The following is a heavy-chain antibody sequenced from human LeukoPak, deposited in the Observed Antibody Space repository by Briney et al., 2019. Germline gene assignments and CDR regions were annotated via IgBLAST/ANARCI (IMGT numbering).Heavy chain of an antibody. CDR3: ARDCSGGSCYGAFDI. J-gene: IGHJ3*02. Sequence: SETLSLTCTVSGASIRSGDYYWSWIRQPPGKGLEWIGYIYDSGSTYFNPSLKSRITISVDTSENRFSLKLSSVTATDTAVYYCARDCSGGSCYGAFDIWGQGTMVTVSS. CDR2: IYDSGST. CDR1: GASIRSGDYY. D-gene: IGHD2-15*01. V-gene: IGHV4-30-4*08.